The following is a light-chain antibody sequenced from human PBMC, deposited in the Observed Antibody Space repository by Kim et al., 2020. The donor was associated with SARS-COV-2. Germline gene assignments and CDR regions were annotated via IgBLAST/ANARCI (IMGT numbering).Light chain of an antibody. CDR3: QKSDSAPWT. CDR1: PGSSNY. Sequence: ASVGDRCTSTCLASPGSSNYLAWYQQKPGGVPTLLIYAASTLQSGVPSRFSGSGSETDFTLTISGLQPEDVATYYCQKSDSAPWTFGQGTKVDIK. CDR2: AAS. J-gene: IGKJ1*01. V-gene: IGKV1-27*01.